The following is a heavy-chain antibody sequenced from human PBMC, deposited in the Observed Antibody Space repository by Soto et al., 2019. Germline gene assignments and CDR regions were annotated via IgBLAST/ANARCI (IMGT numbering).Heavy chain of an antibody. CDR2: IYYSGST. Sequence: PSETLSLTCTVSGGSISSYYWSWIRQPPGKGLEWIGYIYYSGSTNYNPSLKSRVTISVDTSKNQFSLKLSSVTAADTAVYYCARAPPDYGDYVSNWFDPWGQGTLVTVSS. V-gene: IGHV4-59*01. CDR3: ARAPPDYGDYVSNWFDP. D-gene: IGHD4-17*01. J-gene: IGHJ5*02. CDR1: GGSISSYY.